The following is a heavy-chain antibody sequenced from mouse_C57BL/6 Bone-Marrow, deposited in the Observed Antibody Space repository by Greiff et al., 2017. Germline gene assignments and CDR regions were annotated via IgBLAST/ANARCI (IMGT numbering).Heavy chain of an antibody. V-gene: IGHV1-54*01. J-gene: IGHJ1*03. Sequence: VQLKESGAELVRPGTSVKVSCKASGYAFTNYLLEWVKQRPGQGLEWIGVINPGSGGTNYNEKFKGKATLTADKSSSTAYMQLSSLTSEDSAVYFCARGRYWYFDVWGTGTTVTVSS. CDR2: INPGSGGT. CDR3: ARGRYWYFDV. CDR1: GYAFTNYL.